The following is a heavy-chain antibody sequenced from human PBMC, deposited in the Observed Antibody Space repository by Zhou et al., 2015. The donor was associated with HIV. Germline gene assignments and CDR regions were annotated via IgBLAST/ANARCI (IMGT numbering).Heavy chain of an antibody. V-gene: IGHV1-69*01. D-gene: IGHD3-3*01. J-gene: IGHJ6*02. CDR2: IIPLFNTP. CDR1: GGPFSSYS. Sequence: QVRLLQSGAEVKKPDSSVRVSCKGSGGPFSSYSISWVRQAPGQGLEWMGRIIPLFNTPDYAQKFQGRVTITADESTNTVYMELTRLTADDTAVYYCARDRETRTTYGVVVMEGMDAWGQGTTVTVSS. CDR3: ARDRETRTTYGVVVMEGMDA.